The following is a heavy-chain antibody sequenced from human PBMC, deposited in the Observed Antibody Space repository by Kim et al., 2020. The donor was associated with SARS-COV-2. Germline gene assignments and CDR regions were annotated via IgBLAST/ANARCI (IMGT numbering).Heavy chain of an antibody. J-gene: IGHJ3*02. CDR2: SNK. V-gene: IGHV3-30*02. CDR3: AKEENAFDI. Sequence: SNKLYTDPVKGQFTISRENSNNALYLQMNRLRADDTAFYYCAKEENAFDIWGQGTVVTVSS.